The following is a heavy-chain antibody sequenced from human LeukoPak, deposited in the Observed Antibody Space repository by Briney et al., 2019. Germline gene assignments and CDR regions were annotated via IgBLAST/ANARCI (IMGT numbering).Heavy chain of an antibody. Sequence: SETLSLTCTVSGGSISTYFWSWIRQPPGKGLEWIGYVYYSGSTNYNPSLKSRVTISVDTSKNQFSLKLTSVTAADTAVYYCARSVLDTSGSYYNPQPFDYWGQGTLVTVSS. CDR3: ARSVLDTSGSYYNPQPFDY. CDR1: GGSISTYF. CDR2: VYYSGST. J-gene: IGHJ4*02. D-gene: IGHD3-10*01. V-gene: IGHV4-59*01.